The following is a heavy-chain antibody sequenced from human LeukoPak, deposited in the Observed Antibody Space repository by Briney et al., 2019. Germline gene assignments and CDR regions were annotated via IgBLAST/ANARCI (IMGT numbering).Heavy chain of an antibody. J-gene: IGHJ4*02. CDR2: IYHSGST. CDR3: ARDSSDAFDY. CDR1: GGSISSSNW. V-gene: IGHV4-4*02. Sequence: PSETLSLICAVSGGSISSSNWWSWVRQPPGKGLEWIGYIYHSGSTYYNPSLKSRVTISVDRSKNQFSLKLSSVTAADTAVYYCARDSSDAFDYWGQGTLVTVSS.